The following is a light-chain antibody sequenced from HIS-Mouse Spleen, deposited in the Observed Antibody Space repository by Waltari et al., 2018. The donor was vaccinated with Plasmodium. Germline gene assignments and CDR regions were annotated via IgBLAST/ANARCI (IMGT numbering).Light chain of an antibody. J-gene: IGKJ3*01. Sequence: EIVMTQSPATLSVSPGERATLSCRASQIVSSNLAWYQQKPGQAPRLRISGASTRATGIPARFSGSGSGTEFTLTISSLQSEDFAVYYCQQYNNWPFTFGPGTKVDIK. V-gene: IGKV3-15*01. CDR2: GAS. CDR3: QQYNNWPFT. CDR1: QIVSSN.